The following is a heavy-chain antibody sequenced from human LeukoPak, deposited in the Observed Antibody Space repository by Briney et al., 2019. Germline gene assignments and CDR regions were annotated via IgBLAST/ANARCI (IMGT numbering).Heavy chain of an antibody. V-gene: IGHV1-69*13. CDR2: IIPIFGTA. CDR3: ARDLRTYEIAAFDY. J-gene: IGHJ4*02. Sequence: SVKVSCKASGGTFSSYAISWVRQAPGQGLEWRGGIIPIFGTANYAQKFQGRVTITADESTSTAYMELSSLRSEDTAVYYCARDLRTYEIAAFDYWGQGTLVTVSS. CDR1: GGTFSSYA. D-gene: IGHD6-13*01.